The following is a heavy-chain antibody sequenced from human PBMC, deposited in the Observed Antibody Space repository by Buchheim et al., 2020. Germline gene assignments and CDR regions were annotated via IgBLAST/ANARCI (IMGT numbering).Heavy chain of an antibody. V-gene: IGHV4-39*07. D-gene: IGHD1-1*01. CDR1: GGSISSSSYY. J-gene: IGHJ5*02. Sequence: QLQLQESGPGLVKPSETLSLTCTVSGGSISSSSYYWGWIRQPPGKGLEWIGSIYYSGSTYYNPSLKSRVTISVDKSKNQFSLTLNSVTAADTAVYYCARKPGTTGTTGWFDPWGQGTL. CDR2: IYYSGST. CDR3: ARKPGTTGTTGWFDP.